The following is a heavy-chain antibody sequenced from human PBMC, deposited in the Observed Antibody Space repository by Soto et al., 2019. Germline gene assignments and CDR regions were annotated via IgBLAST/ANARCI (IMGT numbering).Heavy chain of an antibody. V-gene: IGHV3-48*03. CDR3: ARDLARIVGATFDAFDI. J-gene: IGHJ3*02. Sequence: GGSLRLSCAASGFTFSSYEMNWVRQAPGKGLEWVSYISSSGSTIYYADSVKGRFTISRDNAKNSLYLQMNSLRDEDTAVYYCARDLARIVGATFDAFDIWGQGTMVTVSS. CDR1: GFTFSSYE. D-gene: IGHD1-26*01. CDR2: ISSSGSTI.